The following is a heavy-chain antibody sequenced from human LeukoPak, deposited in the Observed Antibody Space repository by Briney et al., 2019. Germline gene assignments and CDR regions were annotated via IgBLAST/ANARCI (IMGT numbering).Heavy chain of an antibody. J-gene: IGHJ6*02. CDR2: INSDGSAT. V-gene: IGHV3-74*01. CDR1: GFPFSSYW. Sequence: GGSLRLSCAASGFPFSSYWMHWVRQVPGKGLLWVSRINSDGSATIYADSVRGRSTISRDNAKNTLYLQMSGLRVEDTAVYHCASDSPYYGMDVWGQGTTATVSS. CDR3: ASDSPYYGMDV.